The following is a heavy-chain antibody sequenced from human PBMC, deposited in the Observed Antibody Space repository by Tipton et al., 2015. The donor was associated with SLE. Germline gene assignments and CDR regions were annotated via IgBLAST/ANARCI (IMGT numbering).Heavy chain of an antibody. CDR1: GHTFTGYY. V-gene: IGHV1-2*06. CDR2: INPNSGGT. D-gene: IGHD2-15*01. Sequence: QSGPEVKKPGASVKVSCKASGHTFTGYYMHWVRQAPGQGLEWMGRINPNSGGTNYAQKFQGRVTMTRDTSISTAYMELSRLRSDDTAVYYCARVGQVVVASYYFDYWGQGTLVTVSS. J-gene: IGHJ4*02. CDR3: ARVGQVVVASYYFDY.